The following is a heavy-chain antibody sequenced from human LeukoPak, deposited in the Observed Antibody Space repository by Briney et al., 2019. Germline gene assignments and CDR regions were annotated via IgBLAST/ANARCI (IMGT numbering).Heavy chain of an antibody. Sequence: GGSLRLSCAASGFTFSSYWMHWVRQAPGKGLVWVSRIKTDGSNTNYADSVKGRFTISRDNAKNTLYLQMSSLRAEDTAVYYCAREILTGSHFDYWGQGTLVTVSS. J-gene: IGHJ4*02. CDR2: IKTDGSNT. CDR1: GFTFSSYW. V-gene: IGHV3-74*01. CDR3: AREILTGSHFDY. D-gene: IGHD3-9*01.